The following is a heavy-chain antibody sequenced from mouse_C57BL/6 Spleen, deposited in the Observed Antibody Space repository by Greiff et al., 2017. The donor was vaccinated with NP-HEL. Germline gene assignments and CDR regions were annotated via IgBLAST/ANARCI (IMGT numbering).Heavy chain of an antibody. V-gene: IGHV1-55*01. Sequence: QVQLQQPGAELVKPGASVKMSCKASGYTFTSYWITWVKQRPGQGLEWIGDIYPGSGSTNYNEKFKSKATLTVDTSSSTDYMQLSSLTSEDSAVYYCASLLYSNSLYSYAMDYWGQGTSVTVSS. CDR1: GYTFTSYW. J-gene: IGHJ4*01. D-gene: IGHD2-5*01. CDR2: IYPGSGST. CDR3: ASLLYSNSLYSYAMDY.